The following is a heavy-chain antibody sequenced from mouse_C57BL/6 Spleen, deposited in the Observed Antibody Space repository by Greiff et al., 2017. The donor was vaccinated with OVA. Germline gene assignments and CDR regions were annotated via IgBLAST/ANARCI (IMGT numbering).Heavy chain of an antibody. CDR1: GYAFSSSW. CDR2: IYPGDGDT. D-gene: IGHD2-4*01. Sequence: QVQLQQSGPELVKPGASVKISCKASGYAFSSSWMNWVKQRPGKGLEWIGRIYPGDGDTDYNGKFKGKATLTADKSSSTAYMQLSSLTSEDSAVYFCSRVGDYDEGPWFAYWGQGTLVTVSA. V-gene: IGHV1-82*01. CDR3: SRVGDYDEGPWFAY. J-gene: IGHJ3*01.